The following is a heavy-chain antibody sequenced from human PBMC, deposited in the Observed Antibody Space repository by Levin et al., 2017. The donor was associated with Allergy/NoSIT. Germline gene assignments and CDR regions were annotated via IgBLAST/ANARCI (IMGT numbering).Heavy chain of an antibody. Sequence: LAGGSLRLSCAVSGFIFSNYGMHWVRRAPDRGLEWVASVSFGGSPKYYSESVKGRFTISRDNSKSTLFLQMNGLTIEDTAVYFCVRGESSGWSSYSYDMDVWGQGTTVIVSS. D-gene: IGHD6-13*01. CDR2: VSFGGSPK. V-gene: IGHV3-30*03. CDR1: GFIFSNYG. CDR3: VRGESSGWSSYSYDMDV. J-gene: IGHJ6*02.